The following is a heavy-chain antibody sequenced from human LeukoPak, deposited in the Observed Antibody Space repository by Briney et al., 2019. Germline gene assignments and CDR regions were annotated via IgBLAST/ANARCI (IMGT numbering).Heavy chain of an antibody. CDR3: ARSSSRGYDY. D-gene: IGHD6-6*01. CDR1: GGSFSGYY. V-gene: IGHV4-34*01. Sequence: SETLSLTCAVYGGSFSGYYWSWIRQPPGKGLEWIGEINHSGSTNYNPSLKSRVTISVDTSKNQFSLKLSSVTAADTAVYYCARSSSRGYDYWGQGTPVTVSS. CDR2: INHSGST. J-gene: IGHJ4*02.